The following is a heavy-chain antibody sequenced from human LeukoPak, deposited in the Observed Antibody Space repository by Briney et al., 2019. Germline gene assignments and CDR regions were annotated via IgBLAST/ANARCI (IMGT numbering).Heavy chain of an antibody. CDR1: GGSISSYY. J-gene: IGHJ3*02. CDR2: IYYSGST. D-gene: IGHD2-15*01. Sequence: KPSETLSLTCTVSGGSISSYYWSWIRQPPGKGLEWIGYIYYSGSTNYNPSLKSRVTISVDKSKNQFSLKLSSVTAADTAVYYCARDEDGPDIWGQGTMVTVSS. CDR3: ARDEDGPDI. V-gene: IGHV4-59*12.